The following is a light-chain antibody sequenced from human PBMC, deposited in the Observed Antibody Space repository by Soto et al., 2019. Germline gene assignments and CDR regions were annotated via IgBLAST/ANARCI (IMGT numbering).Light chain of an antibody. Sequence: EIVLTQSPATLSLSPGEIATLSCRSSQSVSSYLAWYQQKPGQAPRLLIYGTSTRATGIPARFSGSGSGTEFTLTISSLQSEDFAVYYCQQYNNWPPFTFGPGTKVDIK. CDR2: GTS. V-gene: IGKV3-15*01. CDR1: QSVSSY. CDR3: QQYNNWPPFT. J-gene: IGKJ3*01.